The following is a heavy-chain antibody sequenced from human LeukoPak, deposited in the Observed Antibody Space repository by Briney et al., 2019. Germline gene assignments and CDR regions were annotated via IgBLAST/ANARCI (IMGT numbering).Heavy chain of an antibody. V-gene: IGHV3-30*03. CDR2: ISFDGSNK. D-gene: IGHD6-19*01. CDR1: GSTFSSYD. J-gene: IGHJ3*02. CDR3: AIAEEDGWSDAFDI. Sequence: PGGSLRLSCAASGSTFSSYDMHWVRQVPGKGLEWVAVISFDGSNKYYADSVKGRFTISRDNSKNTLFLQMNSLRAEDTAVYYCAIAEEDGWSDAFDIWRQGTMVTVSS.